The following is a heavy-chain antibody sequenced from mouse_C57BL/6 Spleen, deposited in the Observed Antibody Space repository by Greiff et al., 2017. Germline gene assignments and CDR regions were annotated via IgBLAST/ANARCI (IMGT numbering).Heavy chain of an antibody. Sequence: VQLVESGPGLVQPSPSLSITCTVSGFSLTSYGVHWVRQPPGKGLEWLGVIWSGGSTDYNAAFISRLSISKDNSKSQVFFKMNSLQADDTAIYYCAKNDDGWYFDVWGTGTTVTVSS. CDR3: AKNDDGWYFDV. CDR2: IWSGGST. CDR1: GFSLTSYG. V-gene: IGHV2-4*01. J-gene: IGHJ1*03. D-gene: IGHD2-3*01.